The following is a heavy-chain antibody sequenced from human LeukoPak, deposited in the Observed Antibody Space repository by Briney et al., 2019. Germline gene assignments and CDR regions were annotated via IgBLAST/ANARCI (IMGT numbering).Heavy chain of an antibody. CDR2: IYHSGST. Sequence: SGTLSLTCAVSGGSISSSNWWSWVRQPPGKGLEWIGEIYHSGSTNYNPSLKSRVTISVDQSKNQFSLKLSSVTAADTAVYYCARERGSTAWYYFDYWGQGTLVTVSS. CDR3: ARERGSTAWYYFDY. CDR1: GGSISSSNW. V-gene: IGHV4-4*02. D-gene: IGHD6-19*01. J-gene: IGHJ4*02.